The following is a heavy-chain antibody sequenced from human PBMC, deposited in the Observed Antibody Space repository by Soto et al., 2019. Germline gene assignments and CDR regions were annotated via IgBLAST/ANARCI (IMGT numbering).Heavy chain of an antibody. Sequence: EVQLVESGGGLVQPGGSLRLSSEASGFTFRNYDMHWVRQGTGKGLEWVSGISAAGDPDYADSVEGRFTISRENAQNSFFLQMNSHRVGDTAVYYCARTDRDFYGLDVWGQGTTVIVSS. V-gene: IGHV3-13*05. CDR1: GFTFRNYD. CDR2: ISAAGDP. J-gene: IGHJ6*02. CDR3: ARTDRDFYGLDV.